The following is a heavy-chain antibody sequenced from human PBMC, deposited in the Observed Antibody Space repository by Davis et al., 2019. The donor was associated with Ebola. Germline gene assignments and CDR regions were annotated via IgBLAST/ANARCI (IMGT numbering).Heavy chain of an antibody. D-gene: IGHD7-27*01. CDR3: ARGSLHSDVYWGGGDFYYGFDV. V-gene: IGHV3-21*01. CDR1: GLSFGDYA. CDR2: ISSSSSYI. Sequence: GESLKISCAASGLSFGDYAFNWVRRAPGKGLEWVSCISSSSSYIYYADSLKGRFTISRDNAKNSLYLQMNSLRAEDKAVYYGARGSLHSDVYWGGGDFYYGFDVWGKGTTVTVSS. J-gene: IGHJ6*04.